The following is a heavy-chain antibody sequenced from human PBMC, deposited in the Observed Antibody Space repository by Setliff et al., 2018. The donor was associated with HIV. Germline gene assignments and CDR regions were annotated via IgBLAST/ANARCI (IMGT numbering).Heavy chain of an antibody. CDR3: ARRIYGNNPYFDY. Sequence: SETLSLTCAVYGGSFSGYHWNWIRQFPGKGLEWIGEINHTGNTQYNPSLKSRVTMSEETSKNQFSLKLSSVTAADTAIYYCARRIYGNNPYFDYWSQGTLVTVSS. CDR1: GGSFSGYH. V-gene: IGHV4-34*01. D-gene: IGHD4-17*01. CDR2: INHTGNT. J-gene: IGHJ4*02.